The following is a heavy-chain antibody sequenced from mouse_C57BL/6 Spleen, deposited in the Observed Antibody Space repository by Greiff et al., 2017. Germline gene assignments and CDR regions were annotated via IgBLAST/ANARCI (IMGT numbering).Heavy chain of an antibody. J-gene: IGHJ4*01. CDR1: GYTFTDYE. CDR2: IDPETGGT. V-gene: IGHV1-15*01. D-gene: IGHD2-1*01. Sequence: QVQLKQSGAELVRPGASVTLSCKASGYTFTDYEMHWVKQTPVHGLEWIGAIDPETGGTAYNQKFKGKAILTADKSSSTAYMELRSLTSEDSAVYYCTRGAGNYGGGAMDYWGQGTSVTVSS. CDR3: TRGAGNYGGGAMDY.